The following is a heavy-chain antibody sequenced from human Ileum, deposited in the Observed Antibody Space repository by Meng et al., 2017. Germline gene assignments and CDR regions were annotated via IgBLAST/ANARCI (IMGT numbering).Heavy chain of an antibody. J-gene: IGHJ4*02. D-gene: IGHD6-25*01. CDR2: TYYRSKCFT. CDR3: ARSGSGSYLDY. Sequence: QVQLQESGPGLVKPSQTLSLTCGISGDSVSTNSCGWNWIRQSPSRGLEWLGRTYYRSKCFTDYAVSVKSRITINPATSTNQFSLQLNSVTPEDTEFYYCARSGSGSYLDYWGQGTLVTVSS. CDR1: GDSVSTNSCG. V-gene: IGHV6-1*01.